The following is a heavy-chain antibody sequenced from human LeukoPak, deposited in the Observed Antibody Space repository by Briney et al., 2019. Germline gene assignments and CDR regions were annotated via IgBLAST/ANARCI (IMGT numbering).Heavy chain of an antibody. D-gene: IGHD3-10*01. CDR2: IIPIFGTA. CDR3: ARGEWSYGSGVLYGGMDV. J-gene: IGHJ6*04. CDR1: GGTFSSYA. V-gene: IGHV1-69*13. Sequence: SVKVSCKASGGTFSSYAISWVRQAPGQGLEWMGGIIPIFGTANYAQRFQGRVTITADESTSTAYMELSSLRSEDTAVYYCARGEWSYGSGVLYGGMDVWGKGTTVTVSS.